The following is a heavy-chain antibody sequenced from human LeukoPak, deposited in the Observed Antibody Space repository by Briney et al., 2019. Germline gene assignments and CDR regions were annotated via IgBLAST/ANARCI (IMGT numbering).Heavy chain of an antibody. CDR3: ARDNSVGDFAWWFDP. CDR1: GYSFTSHY. Sequence: GASVKVSCKASGYSFTSHYMHWVRQAPGQGLEWMGLINPSGSSTLYAQKFQGRVTMTRDMSTTTDYMELSSLRSEDTAVYYCARDNSVGDFAWWFDPWGQGTLVTVSS. CDR2: INPSGSST. J-gene: IGHJ5*02. D-gene: IGHD1-26*01. V-gene: IGHV1-46*01.